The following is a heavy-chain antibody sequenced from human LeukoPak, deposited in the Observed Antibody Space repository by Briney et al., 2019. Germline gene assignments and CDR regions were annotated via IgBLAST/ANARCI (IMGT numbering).Heavy chain of an antibody. V-gene: IGHV3-48*02. CDR3: ARDPGLEY. Sequence: PGGSLRLSCAASGFSFSGYSMDWVRQAPGKGLEWLSFIGTSGSTIYYADPVKGRFTISRDNAKNSLYLQMNSLRDEDTAVYYCARDPGLEYWGQGTLVTVSS. CDR1: GFSFSGYS. CDR2: IGTSGSTI. J-gene: IGHJ4*02.